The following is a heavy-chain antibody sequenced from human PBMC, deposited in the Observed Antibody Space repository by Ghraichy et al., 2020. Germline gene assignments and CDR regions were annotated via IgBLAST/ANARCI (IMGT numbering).Heavy chain of an antibody. Sequence: ASVKVSCTASGFMFSSYGLSWVRQAPGQGLEWMGWIIANNGHTNYAEKFQHRVTMTTDMSTSTAYMELRSLRSDDTAVYYCARPIAVSGHFFDFWGQGTLVAVSS. CDR3: ARPIAVSGHFFDF. V-gene: IGHV1-18*01. D-gene: IGHD6-19*01. CDR2: IIANNGHT. J-gene: IGHJ4*02. CDR1: GFMFSSYG.